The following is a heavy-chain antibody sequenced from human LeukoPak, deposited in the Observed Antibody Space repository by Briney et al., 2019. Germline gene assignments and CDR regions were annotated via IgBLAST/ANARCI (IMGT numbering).Heavy chain of an antibody. CDR1: GFTFSDYS. V-gene: IGHV3-48*01. Sequence: GGSLRLSCEASGFTFSDYSMNWVRQAPGEGLEWLTYITSTSDTIYYADFVKGRFTSSRDNGKNSVYLQMNSLRAEDTAVYYCARSSGYPYFDFWGQGTLVTVSS. CDR2: ITSTSDTI. J-gene: IGHJ5*01. CDR3: ARSSGYPYFDF. D-gene: IGHD3-22*01.